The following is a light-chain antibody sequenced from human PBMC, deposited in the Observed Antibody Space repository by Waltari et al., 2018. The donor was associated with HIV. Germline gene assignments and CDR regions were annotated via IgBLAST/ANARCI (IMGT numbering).Light chain of an antibody. CDR1: IGANI. CDR3: ATWYNGRYGRQV. J-gene: IGLJ1*01. Sequence: IGANIVNWYQLHPGRAPRLLIYATNQRPSGVPDRFSGSTSGTSASLAISGRQSEDEGDYYCATWYNGRYGRQVFGAGTQVTV. CDR2: ATN. V-gene: IGLV1-44*01.